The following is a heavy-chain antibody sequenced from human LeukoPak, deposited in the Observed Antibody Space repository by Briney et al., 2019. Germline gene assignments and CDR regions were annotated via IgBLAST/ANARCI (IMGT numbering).Heavy chain of an antibody. D-gene: IGHD3-10*01. CDR2: ISYDGSNK. CDR3: ARDPNTYGSGSDGGY. Sequence: GGSLRLSCATSGFTFSSYGMHWVRQAPGKGLEWVAVISYDGSNKYYADSLKGRFTISRDVSKNTLYLEMNSLRAEDTAVYYCARDPNTYGSGSDGGYWGQGTLVTVSS. CDR1: GFTFSSYG. V-gene: IGHV3-33*01. J-gene: IGHJ4*02.